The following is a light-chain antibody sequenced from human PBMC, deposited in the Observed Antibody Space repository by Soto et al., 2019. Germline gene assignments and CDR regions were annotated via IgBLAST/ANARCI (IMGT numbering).Light chain of an antibody. J-gene: IGLJ1*01. V-gene: IGLV2-14*01. CDR3: SSYTTSSTGV. Sequence: QSVLTQPASVSGSPGQSITISCTGTSSDGGGYNYVSWYHQHPGKATNLMIYEVSNRPSGVSNPFSGCKSGNTASLTLSGLQAEDEADYYCSSYTTSSTGVFGTGTKVTVL. CDR1: SSDGGGYNY. CDR2: EVS.